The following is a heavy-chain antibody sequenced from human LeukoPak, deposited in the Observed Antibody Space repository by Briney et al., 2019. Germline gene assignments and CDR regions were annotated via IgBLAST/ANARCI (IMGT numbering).Heavy chain of an antibody. CDR3: ARVLGVTTGHTFDI. CDR2: IYYSGYT. CDR1: GASINSGGFF. Sequence: SETLPLTCTVSGASINSGGFFWSWIRQHPGKGLEWIGHIYYSGYTYYNPSLTSRLAISLDTSKTQFSLRLSSVTAADTALYYCARVLGVTTGHTFDIWGQGIMVTVSS. D-gene: IGHD4-17*01. V-gene: IGHV4-31*03. J-gene: IGHJ3*02.